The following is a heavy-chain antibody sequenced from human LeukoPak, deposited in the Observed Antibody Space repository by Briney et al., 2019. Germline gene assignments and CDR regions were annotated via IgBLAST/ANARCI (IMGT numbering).Heavy chain of an antibody. CDR3: ARVVRGAVTSNCFDP. CDR2: ISNSGTT. V-gene: IGHV4-59*01. Sequence: SETLSLTCTVSGGSINDYYWTWIRQPPGKGLEWIGYISNSGTTDYNPSLKSRVTMSVDTSKNQFSLTLTSVTAADTAMYYCARVVRGAVTSNCFDPWGQGTLVTVSS. J-gene: IGHJ5*02. D-gene: IGHD4-17*01. CDR1: GGSINDYY.